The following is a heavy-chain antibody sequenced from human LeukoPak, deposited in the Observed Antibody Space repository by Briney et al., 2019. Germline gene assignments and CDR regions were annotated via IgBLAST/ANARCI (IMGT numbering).Heavy chain of an antibody. CDR1: GFTFSSYA. J-gene: IGHJ4*02. V-gene: IGHV3-23*01. Sequence: GGSLRLSYAASGFTFSSYAMSWVRQAPGKGLEWVSAISGSGGSTYYADSVKGRFTISRDNSKNTLYLQMNSLRAEDTAVYYCAKCDDYGDYVGGGVDYWGQGTLVTVSS. CDR3: AKCDDYGDYVGGGVDY. CDR2: ISGSGGST. D-gene: IGHD4-17*01.